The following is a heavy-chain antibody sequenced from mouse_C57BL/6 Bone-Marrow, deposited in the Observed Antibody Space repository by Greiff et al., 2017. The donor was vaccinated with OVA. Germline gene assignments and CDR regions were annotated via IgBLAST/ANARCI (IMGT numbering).Heavy chain of an antibody. Sequence: VQLQQSGAELVRPGASVTLSCKASGYTFTDYEMHWVKQTPVHGLEWIGAIDPETGGTAYNQKFKGKAILTADKSSSTAYMELRSLTSEDSAVYYCTRPYYYYGSSYDYWGQGTTLTVSS. CDR2: IDPETGGT. D-gene: IGHD1-1*01. J-gene: IGHJ2*01. CDR1: GYTFTDYE. V-gene: IGHV1-15*01. CDR3: TRPYYYYGSSYDY.